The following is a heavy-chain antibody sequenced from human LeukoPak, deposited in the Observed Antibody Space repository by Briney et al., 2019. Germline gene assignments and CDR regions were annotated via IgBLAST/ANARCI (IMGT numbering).Heavy chain of an antibody. Sequence: ASVKVSCKASGYTFTGYYMHWLRQAPGQGLEWMGWINPNSGGTNYGQKFQGRVTMTRDTSISTAYMELSRLRSDDTAVYYCAREFLRTPPYYYDSSGYMGAFDIWGQGTMVTVSS. CDR3: AREFLRTPPYYYDSSGYMGAFDI. V-gene: IGHV1-2*02. J-gene: IGHJ3*02. CDR1: GYTFTGYY. D-gene: IGHD3-22*01. CDR2: INPNSGGT.